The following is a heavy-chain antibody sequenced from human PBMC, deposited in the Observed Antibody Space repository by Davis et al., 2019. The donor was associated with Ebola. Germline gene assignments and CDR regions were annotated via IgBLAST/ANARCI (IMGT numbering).Heavy chain of an antibody. CDR1: GFTFSSYS. J-gene: IGHJ4*02. V-gene: IGHV3-23*01. D-gene: IGHD6-19*01. CDR3: AKVSGGMYSSGWFDY. Sequence: PGGSLRLSCAASGFTFSSYSMNWVRQAPGKGLEWVSAISGSGGSTYYADSVKGRFTISRDNSKNTLYLQMNSLRAEDTAVYYCAKVSGGMYSSGWFDYWGQGTLVTVSS. CDR2: ISGSGGST.